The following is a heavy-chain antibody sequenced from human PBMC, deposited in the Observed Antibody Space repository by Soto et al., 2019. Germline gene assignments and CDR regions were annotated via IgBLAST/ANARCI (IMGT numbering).Heavy chain of an antibody. CDR1: GFTFSSYG. CDR3: AKDLGQYTGGTRYYGMDV. J-gene: IGHJ6*02. D-gene: IGHD2-8*01. V-gene: IGHV3-30*18. CDR2: ISYDGSNK. Sequence: GGSLRLSCAASGFTFSSYGMHWVRQAPGKGLEWVAVISYDGSNKYYADSVKGRFTISRDNSKNTLYLQMNSLRAEDTAVYYCAKDLGQYTGGTRYYGMDVWGQGTTVTVSS.